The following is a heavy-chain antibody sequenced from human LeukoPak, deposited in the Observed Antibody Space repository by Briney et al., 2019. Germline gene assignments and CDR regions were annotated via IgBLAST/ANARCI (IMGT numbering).Heavy chain of an antibody. Sequence: GGSLRLSCAASGFTFSTYAMSWVRQAPGKGLEWVSALSGSGDSTYYADSVKGRFTISRDNSKNTLYLQMNSLRAEDTAIYYWAKPFGYNGTYRGPIGFWGQGTLVTVSS. CDR3: AKPFGYNGTYRGPIGF. V-gene: IGHV3-23*01. J-gene: IGHJ4*02. CDR2: LSGSGDST. CDR1: GFTFSTYA. D-gene: IGHD3-10*01.